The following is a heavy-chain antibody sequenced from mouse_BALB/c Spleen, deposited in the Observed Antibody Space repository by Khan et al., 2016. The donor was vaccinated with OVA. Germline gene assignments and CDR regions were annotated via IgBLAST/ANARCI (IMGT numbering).Heavy chain of an antibody. CDR3: TRGGYGSFAY. J-gene: IGHJ3*01. CDR1: GYSFTSFW. D-gene: IGHD1-2*01. Sequence: VQLQQSGTVLARPGASVKMSCKASGYSFTSFWMHWVKQRPGQGLEWIGGIFPGNSDTSYNQKFKGKAKLTAVTSASTAYMELSSLTNADSAVYYSTRGGYGSFAYWGQGTLVTVSA. V-gene: IGHV1-5*01. CDR2: IFPGNSDT.